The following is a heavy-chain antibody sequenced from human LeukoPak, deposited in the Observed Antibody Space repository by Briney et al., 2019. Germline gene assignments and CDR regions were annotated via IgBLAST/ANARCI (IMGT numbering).Heavy chain of an antibody. CDR1: GFTFSSYA. V-gene: IGHV3-30*01. CDR2: ISYDGSNK. D-gene: IGHD6-6*01. Sequence: HPGGSLRLSCAASGFTFSSYAMHWVRQAPGEGLEWVAVISYDGSNKYYADSVKGRFTISRDNSKNTLYLQMNSLRAEDTAVYYCVLAARPEAFDYWGQGTLVTVSS. CDR3: VLAARPEAFDY. J-gene: IGHJ4*02.